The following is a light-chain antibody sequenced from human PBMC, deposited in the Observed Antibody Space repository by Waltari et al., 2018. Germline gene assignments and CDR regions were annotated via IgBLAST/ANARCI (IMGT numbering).Light chain of an antibody. J-gene: IGLJ1*01. CDR1: SRDVGSYNL. CDR2: EGS. CDR3: CSYAGGSTYV. Sequence: QSALTQPASVSGSPGQSIPISCTGTSRDVGSYNLVSWYQQHPGKAPKLMIYEGSKRPSGVSNRFSGSKSGNTASLTISGLQAEDEADYYCCSYAGGSTYVFGTGTKVTVL. V-gene: IGLV2-23*01.